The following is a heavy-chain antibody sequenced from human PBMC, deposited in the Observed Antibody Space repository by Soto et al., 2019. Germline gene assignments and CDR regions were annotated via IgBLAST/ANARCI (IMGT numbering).Heavy chain of an antibody. J-gene: IGHJ4*02. CDR2: ISYDGSNK. Sequence: QVQLVESGGGVVQPGRSLRLSCAASGFTFSSYAMHWVRQAPGKGLGGVAVISYDGSNKYYADSVKGRFTFSRDNSKNTLSLQMNSLRPEDTAVYYCARDIAPGSGAYVGLEYWGQGTLVTVSS. V-gene: IGHV3-30-3*01. D-gene: IGHD6-19*01. CDR1: GFTFSSYA. CDR3: ARDIAPGSGAYVGLEY.